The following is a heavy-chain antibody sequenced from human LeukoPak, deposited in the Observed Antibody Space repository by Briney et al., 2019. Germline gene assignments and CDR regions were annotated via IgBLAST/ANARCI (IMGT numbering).Heavy chain of an antibody. CDR1: GYTFTSYD. D-gene: IGHD3-3*01. J-gene: IGHJ4*02. Sequence: ASVKVSCKASGYTFTSYDINWVRQAAGQGLEWMGWMNPNSGNTGYAQKFQGRVTITRNTSISTAYMELSSPRSDDTAVYYCARDRGQRGFGVVIIGYYFDYWGQGTLVTVSS. CDR3: ARDRGQRGFGVVIIGYYFDY. V-gene: IGHV1-8*01. CDR2: MNPNSGNT.